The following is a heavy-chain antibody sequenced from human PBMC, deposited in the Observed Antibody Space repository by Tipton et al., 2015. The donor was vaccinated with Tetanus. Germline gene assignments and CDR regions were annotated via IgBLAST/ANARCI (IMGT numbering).Heavy chain of an antibody. CDR1: GGSFSNYF. CDR3: ARGSGWADF. J-gene: IGHJ4*02. Sequence: TLYLTCAVYGGSFSNYFWRWISQPPGKGLEWIGEISPSGNTNYNPSLKSSVTISADTSRNQFSLTQSSVTAADTAVYYCARGSGWADFWGQGTQVTVSS. D-gene: IGHD6-19*01. V-gene: IGHV4-34*01. CDR2: ISPSGNT.